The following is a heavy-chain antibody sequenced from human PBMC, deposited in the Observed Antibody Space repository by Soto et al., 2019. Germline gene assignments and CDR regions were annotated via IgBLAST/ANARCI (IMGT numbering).Heavy chain of an antibody. J-gene: IGHJ6*02. Sequence: ASVKVSCKASGYTFSTYGISWVRQAPGQGLEWMGWINGYNGNTNYAPKLQGRITMTTDTSTTTAYMELRSLRSDDTAVYYCARDHVAADDYYYYGMDVWGQGTTVTVSS. CDR2: INGYNGNT. CDR3: ARDHVAADDYYYYGMDV. V-gene: IGHV1-18*01. CDR1: GYTFSTYG. D-gene: IGHD6-13*01.